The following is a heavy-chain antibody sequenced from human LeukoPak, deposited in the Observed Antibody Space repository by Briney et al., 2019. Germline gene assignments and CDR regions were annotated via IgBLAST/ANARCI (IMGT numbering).Heavy chain of an antibody. J-gene: IGHJ5*02. Sequence: PGGSLRLSCAASGFTFSTYSMNGVRQAPGRGLQWGSHITVGTNTIYYADSVKGRFTISGDNSKNKLYLQMNSLRAEDTAVYYCAKGPYSSSTRNWFDPWGQGTLVTVSS. CDR1: GFTFSTYS. D-gene: IGHD6-6*01. CDR2: ITVGTNTI. V-gene: IGHV3-48*01. CDR3: AKGPYSSSTRNWFDP.